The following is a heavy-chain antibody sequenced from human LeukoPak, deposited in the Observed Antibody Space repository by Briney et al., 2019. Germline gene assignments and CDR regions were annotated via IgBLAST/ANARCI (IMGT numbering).Heavy chain of an antibody. J-gene: IGHJ4*02. CDR1: GFSLSTSGVG. CDR2: IYWDDDK. CDR3: AHRGYYGSGSILEH. D-gene: IGHD3-10*01. V-gene: IGHV2-5*02. Sequence: SGPTLVKPTQTLTLTCTFSGFSLSTSGVGVGWIRQPPGKALEWLALIYWDDDKRYSPSLKSRLTITKDTSKNQVVLTMTNMDPVDTATYYCAHRGYYGSGSILEHWGQGTPVTVSS.